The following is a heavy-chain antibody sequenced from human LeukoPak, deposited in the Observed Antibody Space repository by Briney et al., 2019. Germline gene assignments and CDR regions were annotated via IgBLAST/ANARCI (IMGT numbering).Heavy chain of an antibody. Sequence: GGSLRLSCAASGFSFSEYAMSWARQAPGKGLEWVSIISGSGRTTDYADSVKGRFTISGDNSKNTLYLQMNSLRVEDTAVYYCARGRPHGNDYWGQGTLVTVSS. CDR1: GFSFSEYA. D-gene: IGHD4-23*01. CDR2: ISGSGRTT. V-gene: IGHV3-23*01. CDR3: ARGRPHGNDY. J-gene: IGHJ4*02.